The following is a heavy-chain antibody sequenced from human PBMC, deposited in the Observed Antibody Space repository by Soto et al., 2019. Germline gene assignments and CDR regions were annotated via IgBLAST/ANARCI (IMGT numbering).Heavy chain of an antibody. CDR2: IIPINGII. D-gene: IGHD4-4*01. CDR1: GGTFSTYT. Sequence: QVQLVQSGAEVKKPGSSVKVSCKASGGTFSTYTITWVRQAPGQGLEWMGRIIPINGIINYAQKFQGRVTISADEFTGKAYMELTGLRSDDTAVYYCAGDPDSHYNDSQASSYPWGQGTLVTVSS. V-gene: IGHV1-69*08. CDR3: AGDPDSHYNDSQASSYP. J-gene: IGHJ5*02.